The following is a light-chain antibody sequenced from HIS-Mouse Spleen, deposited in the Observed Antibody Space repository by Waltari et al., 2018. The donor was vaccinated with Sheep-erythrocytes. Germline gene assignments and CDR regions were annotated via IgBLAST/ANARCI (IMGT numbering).Light chain of an antibody. CDR1: SSDVGGYND. J-gene: IGLJ1*01. Sequence: QSALTQPRSVSGSPGQSVTLPCTGTSSDVGGYNDVPWYQQHPGKAPKLMIYDVSKRPSGVPDRFSGSKSGNTASLTISGLQAEDEADYYCCSYAGSYNHVFATGTKVTVL. V-gene: IGLV2-11*01. CDR2: DVS. CDR3: CSYAGSYNHV.